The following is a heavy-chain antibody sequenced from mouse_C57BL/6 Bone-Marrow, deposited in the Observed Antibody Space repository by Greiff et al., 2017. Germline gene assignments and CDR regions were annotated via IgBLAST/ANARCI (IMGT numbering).Heavy chain of an antibody. V-gene: IGHV1-64*01. Sequence: QVQLKQPGAELVKPGASVKLSCKASGYTFTSYWMHWVKQRPGQGLEWIGMIHPNSGSTNYNEKFKSKATLTVDKSSSTAYMQLSSLTSEDSAVYYCAREVIVTTRYYAIYYCCQGTSVLVSS. CDR2: IHPNSGST. J-gene: IGHJ4*01. D-gene: IGHD2-5*01. CDR1: GYTFTSYW. CDR3: AREVIVTTRYYAIYY.